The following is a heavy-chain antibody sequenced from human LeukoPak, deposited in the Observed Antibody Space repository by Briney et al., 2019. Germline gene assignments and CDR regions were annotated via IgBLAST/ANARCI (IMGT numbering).Heavy chain of an antibody. CDR2: IKQDGSEK. CDR3: ARDFNPAGSSSGWSTCKY. J-gene: IGHJ4*02. V-gene: IGHV3-7*05. CDR1: GFTFSSYW. D-gene: IGHD6-19*01. Sequence: GGPLRLSCAASGFTFSSYWMSWVRQAPGKGLEWVANIKQDGSEKYYVDSVKGRFTISRDNAKNSLFLQMNSLRAEDTAVYYCARDFNPAGSSSGWSTCKYWGQGTLVTVSS.